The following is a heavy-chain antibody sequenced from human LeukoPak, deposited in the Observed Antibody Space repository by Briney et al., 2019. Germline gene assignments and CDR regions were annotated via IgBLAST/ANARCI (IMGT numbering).Heavy chain of an antibody. D-gene: IGHD3-22*01. J-gene: IGHJ4*02. CDR1: VATFSKYV. V-gene: IGHV1-69*13. Sequence: ASVKGSCKASVATFSKYVISCVREAPGQGVEWMGGFTPIFGTTNYVQKLRGRLTITADDSTSTAYLELSSLRSEDTAIYYCATPSYDYHSSASWLGRFDNWGQGTLVTVSS. CDR2: FTPIFGTT. CDR3: ATPSYDYHSSASWLGRFDN.